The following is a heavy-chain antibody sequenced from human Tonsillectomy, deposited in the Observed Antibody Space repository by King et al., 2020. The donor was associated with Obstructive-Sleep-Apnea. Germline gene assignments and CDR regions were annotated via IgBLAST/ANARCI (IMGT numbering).Heavy chain of an antibody. V-gene: IGHV4-4*02. J-gene: IGHJ4*02. CDR1: GASFTRTYW. CDR2: IYHSGST. CDR3: ARNGFYSFEN. Sequence: VQLQESGPGLVEPSGTLSLTCNVSGASFTRTYWWSWVRQAPGKGLEWIGEIYHSGSTNYNPSLKSRVTILVDKSKNQFSLKLTSVTGADAAVYFCARNGFYSFENWGQGTLVTVSS. D-gene: IGHD4-11*01.